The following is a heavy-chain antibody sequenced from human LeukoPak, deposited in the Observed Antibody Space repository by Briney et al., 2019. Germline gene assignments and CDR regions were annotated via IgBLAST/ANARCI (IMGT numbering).Heavy chain of an antibody. CDR2: INPSGGST. Sequence: ASVKVSCKASGYTFTSYYMHWVRQAPGQGLEWMGIINPSGGSTSYAQKFQGRVTMTRDTSISTAYMELSRLRSDDTAVYYCARDRVKAAAITFDYWGQGTLVTVSS. J-gene: IGHJ4*02. D-gene: IGHD6-13*01. V-gene: IGHV1-46*01. CDR1: GYTFTSYY. CDR3: ARDRVKAAAITFDY.